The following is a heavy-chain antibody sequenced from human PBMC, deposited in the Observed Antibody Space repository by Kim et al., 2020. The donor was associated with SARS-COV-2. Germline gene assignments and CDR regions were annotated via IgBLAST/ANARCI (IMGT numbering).Heavy chain of an antibody. CDR3: ARREGDNSAFYYYGMDV. Sequence: GESLKISCKGSEYSFTNSWIAWVRQMPGKGLEWMGIIYPGDSETGYSPSFEGQVTISADKSISTAYLQWSRLKASDTAMYYCARREGDNSAFYYYGMDVWGQGTAVTVSS. J-gene: IGHJ6*02. CDR1: EYSFTNSW. D-gene: IGHD6-19*01. CDR2: IYPGDSET. V-gene: IGHV5-51*01.